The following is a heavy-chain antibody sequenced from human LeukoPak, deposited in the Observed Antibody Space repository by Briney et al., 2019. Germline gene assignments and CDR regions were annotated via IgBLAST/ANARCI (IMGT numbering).Heavy chain of an antibody. J-gene: IGHJ4*02. CDR3: ARDFGRWFLDY. CDR2: INQDGSEK. D-gene: IGHD4-23*01. CDR1: GFTFSNYW. Sequence: GGSLRLSCAASGFTFSNYWMSWVRQAPGKGLEWVANINQDGSEKYYVDSVKGRFTISTDNAKNSLYLQMNSLRAEDTAVYYCARDFGRWFLDYWGQGTLVTVSS. V-gene: IGHV3-7*01.